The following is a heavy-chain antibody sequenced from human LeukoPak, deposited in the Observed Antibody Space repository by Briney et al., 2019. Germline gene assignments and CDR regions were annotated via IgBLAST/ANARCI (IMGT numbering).Heavy chain of an antibody. V-gene: IGHV4-30-2*01. CDR2: IYHSGST. Sequence: SQTLSLTCAVSGGSISSGGHSWSWIRQPPGKGLEWIGYIYHSGSTYYNPSLKSRVTISVDRSKNQFSLKLSSVTAADTAVYYCASSYGSGSYYNGPEPNYFDYWGQGTLVTVSS. D-gene: IGHD3-10*01. J-gene: IGHJ4*02. CDR3: ASSYGSGSYYNGPEPNYFDY. CDR1: GGSISSGGHS.